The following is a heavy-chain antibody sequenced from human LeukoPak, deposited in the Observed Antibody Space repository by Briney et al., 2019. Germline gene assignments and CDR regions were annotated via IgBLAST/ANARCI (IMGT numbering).Heavy chain of an antibody. V-gene: IGHV3-30*03. CDR2: ISYDGSNK. CDR3: ARVLGLAAAGFDY. D-gene: IGHD6-13*01. Sequence: PGGSLRLSCAASGFTFSSYGMHWVRQAPGKGLEWVAVISYDGSNKYYADSVKGRFTISRDNAKNSLYLQMNSLRAEDTAVYYCARVLGLAAAGFDYWGQGTLVTVS. J-gene: IGHJ4*02. CDR1: GFTFSSYG.